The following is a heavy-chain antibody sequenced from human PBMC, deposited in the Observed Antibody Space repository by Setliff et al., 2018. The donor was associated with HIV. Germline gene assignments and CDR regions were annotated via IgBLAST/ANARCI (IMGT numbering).Heavy chain of an antibody. Sequence: PGGSLRLSCVASGFNIEEYAMAWVRQVPGKGLEWVSSVSWNSVKIDYADSVKGRFTISRDNAKNSLYLQMNSLRAEDTAVYYCAKCGGTCWHNFFGPWGQGTLVTVSS. D-gene: IGHD2-15*01. CDR3: AKCGGTCWHNFFGP. J-gene: IGHJ5*02. CDR2: VSWNSVKI. V-gene: IGHV3-9*01. CDR1: GFNIEEYA.